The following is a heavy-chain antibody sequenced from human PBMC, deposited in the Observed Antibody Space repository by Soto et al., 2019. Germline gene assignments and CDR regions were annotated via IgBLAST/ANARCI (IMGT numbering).Heavy chain of an antibody. CDR3: ARSAEVVITYYYYGMDV. J-gene: IGHJ6*02. Sequence: SETLSLTCTVSGGSVSSGSYYWSWIRQPPGKGLEWIGYIYYSGSTNYNPSLKSRVTISVDTSKNQFSLKLSSVTAADTAVYYCARSAEVVITYYYYGMDVWRQGTTVTVPS. V-gene: IGHV4-61*01. CDR1: GGSVSSGSYY. CDR2: IYYSGST. D-gene: IGHD3-22*01.